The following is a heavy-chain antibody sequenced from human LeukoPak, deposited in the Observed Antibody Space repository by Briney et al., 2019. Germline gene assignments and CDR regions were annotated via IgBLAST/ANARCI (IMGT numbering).Heavy chain of an antibody. J-gene: IGHJ4*02. Sequence: ASVKVSCKASGYTFTSYGISWVRQAPGQGLEWMGWISAYNGNTNYAQELQGRVTMTTDTSTSTAYMELRSLRSDDTAVYYCARDRDYYGSGSYYSKIDYWGQGTLVTVSS. D-gene: IGHD3-10*01. CDR1: GYTFTSYG. CDR3: ARDRDYYGSGSYYSKIDY. CDR2: ISAYNGNT. V-gene: IGHV1-18*04.